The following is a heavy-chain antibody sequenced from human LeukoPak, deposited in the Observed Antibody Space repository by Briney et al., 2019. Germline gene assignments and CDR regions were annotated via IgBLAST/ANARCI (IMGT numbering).Heavy chain of an antibody. CDR3: ARDTRTLTAVTRGQHYYYGLDV. J-gene: IGHJ6*02. CDR2: INPSDGGT. CDR1: GYTFTKYY. D-gene: IGHD4-17*01. Sequence: GSVRVSCKAYGYTFTKYYLHWVRQAPGHGLEWMAIINPSDGGTYYEQKLQGRVTVTRDTSTSTVYMELSSLRSEDTAVYYCARDTRTLTAVTRGQHYYYGLDVWGQGTTVTVSS. V-gene: IGHV1-46*01.